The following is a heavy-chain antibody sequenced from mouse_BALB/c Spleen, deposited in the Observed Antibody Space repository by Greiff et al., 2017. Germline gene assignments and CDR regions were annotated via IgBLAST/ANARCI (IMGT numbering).Heavy chain of an antibody. J-gene: IGHJ4*01. D-gene: IGHD1-1*01. Sequence: QVQLKESGAELVKPGASVKLSCKASGYTFTSYYMYWVKQRPGQGLEWIGEINPSNGGTNFNEKFKSKATLTVDKSSSTAYMQFSSLTSEDSAVYYCTRSGDYYGSSYYYAMDYWGQGTSVTVSS. CDR1: GYTFTSYY. V-gene: IGHV1S81*02. CDR3: TRSGDYYGSSYYYAMDY. CDR2: INPSNGGT.